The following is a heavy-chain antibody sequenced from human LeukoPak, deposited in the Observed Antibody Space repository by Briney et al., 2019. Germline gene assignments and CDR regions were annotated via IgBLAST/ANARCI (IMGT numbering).Heavy chain of an antibody. V-gene: IGHV4-31*03. J-gene: IGHJ5*02. CDR1: GGSISSGGYY. CDR3: ARVSAPYCGGDCYSETLFDP. CDR2: IYYSGST. D-gene: IGHD2-21*02. Sequence: SQTLSLTCTVSGGSISSGGYYWSWIRQHPGKGLEWIGYIYYSGSTYYNPSLKSRVTISVDTSKNQFSLKLSSVTAADTAVYYCARVSAPYCGGDCYSETLFDPWGQGTLVTVSS.